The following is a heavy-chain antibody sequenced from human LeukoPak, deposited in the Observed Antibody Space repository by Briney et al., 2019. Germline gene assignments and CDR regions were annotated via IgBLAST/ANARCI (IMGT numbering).Heavy chain of an antibody. D-gene: IGHD3-22*01. CDR3: ARETNSSGYYYYFDY. Sequence: PSETLSLTCTVSGGSISSYYWSWIRQPAGKGLEWIGRIYTSGSTNYNPSLKSRVTMSVDTSKNQFSLKLSSVTAADTAVYYCARETNSSGYYYYFDYWGQGTLVTVSS. V-gene: IGHV4-4*07. CDR2: IYTSGST. J-gene: IGHJ4*02. CDR1: GGSISSYY.